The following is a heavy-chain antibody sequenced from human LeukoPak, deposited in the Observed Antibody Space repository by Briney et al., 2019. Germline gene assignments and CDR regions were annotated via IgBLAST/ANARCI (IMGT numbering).Heavy chain of an antibody. V-gene: IGHV1-46*01. D-gene: IGHD6-19*01. CDR2: INPSGGST. J-gene: IGHJ4*02. CDR3: ARVSGVAGTLSFFDY. Sequence: ASVKVSCKASGYPFTAYYMHWVRQAPGQGREWMGIINPSGGSTTYAQKFQGRVTMTRDMSTSTVYMELSSLRSEDTAVYYCARVSGVAGTLSFFDYWGQGTLVAVSS. CDR1: GYPFTAYY.